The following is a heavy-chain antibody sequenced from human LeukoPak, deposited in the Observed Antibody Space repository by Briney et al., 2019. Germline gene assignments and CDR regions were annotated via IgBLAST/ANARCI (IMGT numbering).Heavy chain of an antibody. D-gene: IGHD5-18*01. Sequence: PSETLSLTCTVSGGSISSSSHYWGWIRQSPGMGLEWIGIIYNSGSTYYNPSLNSRVTVSLDTSKNQFSLTVTSVTAAGTAVYYCARCAAMDDDYFDYWGQGTLVTVSS. V-gene: IGHV4-39*07. CDR2: IYNSGST. CDR3: ARCAAMDDDYFDY. CDR1: GGSISSSSHY. J-gene: IGHJ4*02.